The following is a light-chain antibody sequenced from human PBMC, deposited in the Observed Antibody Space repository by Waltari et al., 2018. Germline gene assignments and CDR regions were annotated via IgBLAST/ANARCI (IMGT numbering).Light chain of an antibody. CDR2: DGS. V-gene: IGLV2-11*01. CDR3: CSYAGSWV. J-gene: IGLJ3*02. Sequence: VAWYQHHPGKAPKRIIYDGSVRRSGVPDRVSGSKAGNTASLTISGLQAEDEADYYCCSYAGSWVFGGGTKLTVL.